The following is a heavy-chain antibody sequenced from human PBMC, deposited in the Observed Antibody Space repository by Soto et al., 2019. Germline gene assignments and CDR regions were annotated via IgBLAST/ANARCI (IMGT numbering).Heavy chain of an antibody. V-gene: IGHV3-23*01. CDR2: ISCSGGVT. CDR1: GFTFSAYA. J-gene: IGHJ4*02. CDR3: ANRAAPSSGHMYYFDY. D-gene: IGHD3-22*01. Sequence: GSLRLSCAASGFTFSAYAISWVRQAPGKGLEWVSVISCSGGVTYYADSVKGRFTISRDNSKSTLYLQMNSLRAEDTAVYYCANRAAPSSGHMYYFDYWGQGT.